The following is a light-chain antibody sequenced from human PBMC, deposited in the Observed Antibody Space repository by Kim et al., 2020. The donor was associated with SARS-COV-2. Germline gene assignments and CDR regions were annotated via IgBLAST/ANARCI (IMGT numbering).Light chain of an antibody. CDR1: SSDVGGYDY. Sequence: QSALTPPRSVSGSPGQSVTIFCTGTSSDVGGYDYVSWYQQHPGKVPKLMIYDVNRRPSGVPDRFSGSKSGNTASLTISGLQADDEADYYCCSYAGSYSEVFGGGTQMTVL. CDR3: CSYAGSYSEV. CDR2: DVN. V-gene: IGLV2-11*01. J-gene: IGLJ2*01.